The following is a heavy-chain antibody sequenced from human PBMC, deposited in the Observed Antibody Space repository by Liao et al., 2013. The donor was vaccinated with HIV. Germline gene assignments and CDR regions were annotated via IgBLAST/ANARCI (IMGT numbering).Heavy chain of an antibody. Sequence: QVHLQESGPGLVKPSETLSLTCAVYGGSFSGYYWNWIRQPPGKGLEWIGEINHSGSTNYNPSLKSRLTISVDTSKNQFSLKLSSVTAADTAVYYCARSMLLRPNWFDPWGQGTLVTVSS. CDR1: GGSFSGYY. D-gene: IGHD2-15*01. CDR2: INHSGST. V-gene: IGHV4-34*10. CDR3: ARSMLLRPNWFDP. J-gene: IGHJ5*02.